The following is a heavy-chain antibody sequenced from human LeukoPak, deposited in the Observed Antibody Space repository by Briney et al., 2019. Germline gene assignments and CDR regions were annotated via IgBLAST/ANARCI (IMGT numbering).Heavy chain of an antibody. CDR1: GGSISSGDYY. J-gene: IGHJ4*02. V-gene: IGHV4-30-4*01. CDR2: IYYSGST. D-gene: IGHD5-18*01. Sequence: SQTLSLTCTVSGGSISSGDYYWSWIRQPPGKGLEWIGYIYYSGSTYYNPSLKSRVTISVDTPKNQFSLKLSSVTAADTAVYYCARAHVDTAMAGGYYFDYWGQGTLVTVSS. CDR3: ARAHVDTAMAGGYYFDY.